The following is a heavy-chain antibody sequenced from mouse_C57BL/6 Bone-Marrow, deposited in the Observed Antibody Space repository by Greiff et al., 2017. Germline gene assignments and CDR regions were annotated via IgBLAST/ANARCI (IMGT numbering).Heavy chain of an antibody. CDR2: ISNLAYSI. Sequence: EVKLEESGGGLVQPGGSLKLSCAASGFTFSDYGMAWVRQAPRKGPEWVAFISNLAYSIYYADTVTGRFTISRENAKNTLYLEMSSLRSEDTAMYYCARQGITTVVATRYFDVWGTGTTVTVSS. CDR1: GFTFSDYG. J-gene: IGHJ1*03. D-gene: IGHD1-1*01. V-gene: IGHV5-15*04. CDR3: ARQGITTVVATRYFDV.